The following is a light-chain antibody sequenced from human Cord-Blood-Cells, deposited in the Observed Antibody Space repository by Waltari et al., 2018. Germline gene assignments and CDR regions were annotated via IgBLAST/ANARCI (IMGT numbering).Light chain of an antibody. CDR2: DVS. Sequence: QSALTQPASVSGSPGQSITLPCTGTRSDVGGYNYVSWYQQHPGKAPKLMIYDVSKRPSGVSNRFSGSKSGNTASLTISGLQAEDEADYYCSSYTSSSTWVFGGGTKLTVL. J-gene: IGLJ3*02. V-gene: IGLV2-14*01. CDR1: RSDVGGYNY. CDR3: SSYTSSSTWV.